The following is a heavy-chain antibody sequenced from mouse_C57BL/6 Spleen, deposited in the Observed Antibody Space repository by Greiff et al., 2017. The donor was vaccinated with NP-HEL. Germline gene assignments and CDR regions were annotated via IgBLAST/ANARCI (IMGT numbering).Heavy chain of an antibody. CDR3: ANIYYDYDGGFAY. CDR1: GYAFSSSW. J-gene: IGHJ3*01. Sequence: VKLMESGPELVKPGASVKISCKASGYAFSSSWMNWVKQRPGKGLEWIGRIYPGDGDTNYNGKFKGKATLTADKSSSTAYMQLSSLTSEDSAVYFCANIYYDYDGGFAYWGQGTLVTVSA. CDR2: IYPGDGDT. D-gene: IGHD2-4*01. V-gene: IGHV1-82*01.